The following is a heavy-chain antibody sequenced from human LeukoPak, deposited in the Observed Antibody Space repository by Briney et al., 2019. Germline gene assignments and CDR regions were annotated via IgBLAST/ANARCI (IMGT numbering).Heavy chain of an antibody. V-gene: IGHV3-23*01. Sequence: GGSLRLSCAASGLTFSNYAMTWVRQAPGKGLEWVSILSDSGVYTYYADSVKGRFTISRDNSNNMLYLQMNSLRAEDTAVYYCARVVYYYDSSGYPGAFDIWGQGTMVTVSS. D-gene: IGHD3-22*01. CDR2: LSDSGVYT. CDR3: ARVVYYYDSSGYPGAFDI. J-gene: IGHJ3*02. CDR1: GLTFSNYA.